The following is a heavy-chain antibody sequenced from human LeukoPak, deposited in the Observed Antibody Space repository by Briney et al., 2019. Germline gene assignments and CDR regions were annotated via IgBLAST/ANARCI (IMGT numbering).Heavy chain of an antibody. J-gene: IGHJ4*02. V-gene: IGHV3-23*01. CDR1: GFTYSNYS. Sequence: GGSLRLSCAASGFTYSNYSMSWVRQAPGKGLEWVSTISGTGGTTYYADSVKGRFTISRDNSKNTLFLQFNSLRADDTAVYYCAKGRGTTVTAAANYWGQGTLVTVSS. CDR3: AKGRGTTVTAAANY. CDR2: ISGTGGTT. D-gene: IGHD4-17*01.